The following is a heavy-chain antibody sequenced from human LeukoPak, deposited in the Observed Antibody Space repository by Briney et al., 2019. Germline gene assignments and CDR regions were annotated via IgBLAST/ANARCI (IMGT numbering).Heavy chain of an antibody. CDR1: GFTVSSSY. V-gene: IGHV3-53*01. Sequence: GGSLRLSCAASGFTVSSSYMSWVRQAPGKGLEWVSVLYSGGDIYYAGSVKGRCTISSDNAKNTMYLQMDTLRAEDTGVYYCARGGGRGVIREGIDYWGQGTLVTVSS. D-gene: IGHD3-10*01. CDR2: LYSGGDI. J-gene: IGHJ4*02. CDR3: ARGGGRGVIREGIDY.